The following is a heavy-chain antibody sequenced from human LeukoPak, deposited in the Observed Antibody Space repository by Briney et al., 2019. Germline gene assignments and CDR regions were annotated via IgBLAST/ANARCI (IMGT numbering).Heavy chain of an antibody. J-gene: IGHJ4*02. Sequence: GGSLRLSCAASGFTFSNYNMNWVRQAPGKGLEWVSSISTSSIYIYYADSLKGRFTISRDNAKNSLYLQMNSLRAEDTAVYYCARGAKYSSSWYGYYFDYWGQGTLVTVSS. V-gene: IGHV3-21*04. CDR3: ARGAKYSSSWYGYYFDY. CDR2: ISTSSIYI. D-gene: IGHD6-13*01. CDR1: GFTFSNYN.